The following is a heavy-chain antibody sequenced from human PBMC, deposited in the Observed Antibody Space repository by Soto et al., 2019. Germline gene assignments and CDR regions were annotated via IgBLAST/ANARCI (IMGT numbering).Heavy chain of an antibody. CDR3: ASMRVGYDIRGYDY. D-gene: IGHD3-22*01. CDR2: IYHSGST. Sequence: QLQLQESGSGLVKPSQTLSLTCAVSGGSISSGGYSWSWIRQPPGKGLEWTGYIYHSGSTYYNPSLTSRVTISVDSSMNQFSLKLSSVTAADTAVYYCASMRVGYDIRGYDYWCHGTLGTVSS. V-gene: IGHV4-30-2*01. J-gene: IGHJ4*01. CDR1: GGSISSGGYS.